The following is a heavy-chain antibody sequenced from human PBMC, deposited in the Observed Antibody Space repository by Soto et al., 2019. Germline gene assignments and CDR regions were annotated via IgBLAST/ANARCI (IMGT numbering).Heavy chain of an antibody. CDR1: GYTFTSYG. D-gene: IGHD4-17*01. J-gene: IGHJ2*01. V-gene: IGHV1-18*01. CDR2: ISAYNGNT. CDR3: AREFGYGDSSGCWYFDL. Sequence: QVQLVQSGAEVKKPGASVKVSCKASGYTFTSYGISWVRQAPGQGLEWMGWISAYNGNTNYAQKLQGRVTMTTDTSTSTSYMELRSLRSDDTAVYYCAREFGYGDSSGCWYFDLWGRGTLVTVSS.